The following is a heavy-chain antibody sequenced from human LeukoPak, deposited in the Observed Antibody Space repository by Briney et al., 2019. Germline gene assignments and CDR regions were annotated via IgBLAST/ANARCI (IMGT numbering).Heavy chain of an antibody. CDR2: ISSDGGAT. CDR3: AREVAYYDY. CDR1: GSTFSRFP. V-gene: IGHV3-64*01. Sequence: QPGGSLRLSCAASGSTFSRFPMHWVRQAPGKGLEYVSAISSDGGATYYANSVKGRFTISRDNSKNTLYLQMGSLRAEDMAVYYCAREVAYYDYWGQGTLVTVSS. J-gene: IGHJ4*02. D-gene: IGHD2-15*01.